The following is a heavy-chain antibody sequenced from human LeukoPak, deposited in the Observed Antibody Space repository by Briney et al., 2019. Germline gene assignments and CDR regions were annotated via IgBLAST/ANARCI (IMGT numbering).Heavy chain of an antibody. CDR2: VYYSGRT. CDR1: GGSINTYY. CDR3: ARLGLRDEACWFDL. Sequence: SETLSLTCTVSGGSINTYYWSWIRQPPGKGLEWIGFVYYSGRTSYNPSLKSRVTISVDTSKSQFSLRLSSVTAADTAMYYCARLGLRDEACWFDLWGQGTLVTVSS. V-gene: IGHV4-59*01. J-gene: IGHJ5*02.